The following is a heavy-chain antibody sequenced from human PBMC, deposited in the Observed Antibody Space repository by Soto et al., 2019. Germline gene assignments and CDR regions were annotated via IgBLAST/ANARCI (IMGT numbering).Heavy chain of an antibody. CDR2: INHSGST. J-gene: IGHJ4*02. CDR3: ARGLKRGGYSYGPREYYFDY. Sequence: PSETLSLTCAVYGGSFSGYYWSWIRQPPGKGLEWIGEINHSGSTNYNPSLKSRVTISVDTSKNQFSLKLSSVTAADTAVYYCARGLKRGGYSYGPREYYFDYWGQGTLVTVSS. D-gene: IGHD5-18*01. CDR1: GGSFSGYY. V-gene: IGHV4-34*01.